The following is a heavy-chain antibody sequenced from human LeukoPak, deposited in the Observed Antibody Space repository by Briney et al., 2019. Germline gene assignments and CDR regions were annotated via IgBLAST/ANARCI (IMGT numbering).Heavy chain of an antibody. V-gene: IGHV3-74*03. CDR3: VRDNYGVDY. D-gene: IGHD3-10*01. Sequence: GGSLRLSRAASGFTFSRYWMQWVRQAPGKGLVWVSHIVSDGSSTAYADSVKGRFTTSRDNAKNTPYLQMNSLRAEDTAVYYCVRDNYGVDYWGQGTLVTVSS. J-gene: IGHJ4*02. CDR1: GFTFSRYW. CDR2: IVSDGSST.